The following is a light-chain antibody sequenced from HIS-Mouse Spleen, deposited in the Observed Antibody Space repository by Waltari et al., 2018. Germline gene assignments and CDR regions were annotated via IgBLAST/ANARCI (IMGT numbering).Light chain of an antibody. CDR2: EDS. CDR1: ALPKKY. V-gene: IGLV3-10*01. Sequence: SYELTQPPSVSVSPGQTARITCPGDALPKKYAYWYQQKSGQAPVLVIYEDSKRPSGIPERFSGSSSGTMATLTISGAQEEDEADYYCYSTDSSGNHRVFGGGTK. CDR3: YSTDSSGNHRV. J-gene: IGLJ2*01.